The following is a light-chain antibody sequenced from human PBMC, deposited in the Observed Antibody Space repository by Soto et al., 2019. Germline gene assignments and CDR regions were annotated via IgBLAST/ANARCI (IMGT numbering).Light chain of an antibody. V-gene: IGKV3-20*01. CDR3: QQYGSSRFT. Sequence: EIVLTQSPDTLSLSPGERATLSCRASQSVNSNYLAWYQQKPGQAPRLLIYGASSRATGIPDRFSGSGSGTDFTLNLSRLEPEDFAVYYCQQYGSSRFTFGPGTKVDIK. CDR2: GAS. J-gene: IGKJ3*01. CDR1: QSVNSNY.